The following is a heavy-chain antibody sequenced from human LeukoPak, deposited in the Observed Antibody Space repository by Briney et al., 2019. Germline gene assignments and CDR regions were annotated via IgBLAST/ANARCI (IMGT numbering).Heavy chain of an antibody. V-gene: IGHV3-74*01. CDR1: GITFDNYA. Sequence: GGSLRLSCAASGITFDNYAMHWVRQAPGKGLEWVSGISTDGSSTSYADSVKGRFTISRDNAKNTLYLQMNSLRAEDTAVYYCAREVITGVDAFDIWGQGTRVTVSS. CDR3: AREVITGVDAFDI. CDR2: ISTDGSST. D-gene: IGHD3-16*01. J-gene: IGHJ3*02.